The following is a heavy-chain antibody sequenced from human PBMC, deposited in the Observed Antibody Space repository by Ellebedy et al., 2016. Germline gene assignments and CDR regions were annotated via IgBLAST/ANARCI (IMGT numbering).Heavy chain of an antibody. CDR2: IIPILGIA. V-gene: IGHV1-69*04. D-gene: IGHD2-2*01. CDR3: ARDKGDDAG. Sequence: SVKVSXXASGGTFSSYAISWVRQAPGQGLEWMGRIIPILGIANYAQKFQGRVTITADKSTSTAYMELSSLRSEDTAVYYCARDKGDDAGWGQGTLVTVSS. CDR1: GGTFSSYA. J-gene: IGHJ4*02.